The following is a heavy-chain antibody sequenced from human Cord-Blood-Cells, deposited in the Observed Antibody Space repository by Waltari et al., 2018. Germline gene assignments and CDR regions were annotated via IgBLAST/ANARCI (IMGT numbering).Heavy chain of an antibody. D-gene: IGHD1-26*01. CDR2: IYTSGST. V-gene: IGHV4-4*07. CDR3: ARGDWDSGSYRSLYWYFDL. Sequence: QVQLQESGPGLVKPSETLSLTCTVSGGSISSYYWSWIRQPAGKGLEWIGRIYTSGSTNYNPSLKSRVIMSVDTSKNQFSLKLSSVTAADTAVYYCARGDWDSGSYRSLYWYFDLWGRGTLVTVSS. J-gene: IGHJ2*01. CDR1: GGSISSYY.